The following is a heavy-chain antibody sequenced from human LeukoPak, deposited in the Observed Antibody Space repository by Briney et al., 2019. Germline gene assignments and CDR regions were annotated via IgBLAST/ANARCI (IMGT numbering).Heavy chain of an antibody. CDR1: GLTFSNYW. Sequence: PGGSLRLSCAASGLTFSNYWMSWDRQGPGKGLEWVANIKQDGGDKYYVDSVKGRFTISRDNAKNSLFLQMNSLRAEDTAVYYCASVFRPYCGGDCYSEAYWGQGTLVTVS. V-gene: IGHV3-7*01. J-gene: IGHJ4*02. CDR2: IKQDGGDK. D-gene: IGHD2-21*01. CDR3: ASVFRPYCGGDCYSEAY.